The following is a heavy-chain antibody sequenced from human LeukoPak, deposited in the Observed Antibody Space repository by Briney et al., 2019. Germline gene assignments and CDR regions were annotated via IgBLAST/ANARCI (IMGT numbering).Heavy chain of an antibody. CDR2: INPNSGGT. Sequence: ASVKVSCKASGYTFTGYYMHWVRQAPGQGLEWMGWINPNSGGTNYAQKFQGRVTMTRDTSISTAYMELSRLRSDDTAVYYCARVSGQWEPHRDLYYMDVWGKGTTVTVSS. CDR3: ARVSGQWEPHRDLYYMDV. D-gene: IGHD1-26*01. J-gene: IGHJ6*03. V-gene: IGHV1-2*02. CDR1: GYTFTGYY.